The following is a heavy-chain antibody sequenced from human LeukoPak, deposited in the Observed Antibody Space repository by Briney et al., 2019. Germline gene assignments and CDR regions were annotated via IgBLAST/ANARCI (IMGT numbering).Heavy chain of an antibody. CDR3: ARDRYYYGSGSLFDY. CDR1: GGSISSYY. Sequence: SETLSLTCTVSGGSISSYYWSWIRQPAGKGLEWIGRIYTSGGTNYNPSLKSRVTMSVDTSKNQFSLKLSSVTAADTAVYYCARDRYYYGSGSLFDYWGQGTLVTVSS. CDR2: IYTSGGT. V-gene: IGHV4-4*07. J-gene: IGHJ4*02. D-gene: IGHD3-10*01.